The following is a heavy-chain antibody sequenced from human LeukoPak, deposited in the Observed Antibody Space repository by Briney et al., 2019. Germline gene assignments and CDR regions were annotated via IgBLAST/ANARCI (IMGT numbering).Heavy chain of an antibody. CDR1: GFTFSSYA. D-gene: IGHD3-3*01. CDR3: AKYYDFWSGYSDY. CDR2: ISGSGGST. J-gene: IGHJ4*02. V-gene: IGHV3-23*01. Sequence: GGSLRLSCAASGFTFSSYAMSWVRQAPGKGLEWVSAISGSGGSTYYADSVKGRFTVSRDNSKNTLYLQMNSLRAEDTAVYYCAKYYDFWSGYSDYWGQGTLVTVSS.